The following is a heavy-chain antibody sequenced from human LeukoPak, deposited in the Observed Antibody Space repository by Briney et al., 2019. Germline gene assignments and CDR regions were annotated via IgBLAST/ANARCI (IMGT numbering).Heavy chain of an antibody. V-gene: IGHV3-33*01. D-gene: IGHD6-19*01. CDR2: IWYDGTNK. J-gene: IGHJ4*02. CDR3: ARTRYNSGGGDY. CDR1: GFSFSDYG. Sequence: GGSLRLSCAAPGFSFSDYGMHWVRQAPGKGLEWVAVIWYDGTNKYYADSVEGRFTISRDNSKNTLYLQMNSLRGEDTAVYYCARTRYNSGGGDYWGQGTRVTVSP.